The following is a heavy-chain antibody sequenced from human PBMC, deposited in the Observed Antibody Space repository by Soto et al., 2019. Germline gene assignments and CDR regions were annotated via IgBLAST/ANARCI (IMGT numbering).Heavy chain of an antibody. CDR2: INAGNGNT. D-gene: IGHD6-19*01. Sequence: ASVKVSCKASGYTFTSYAMHWVRQAPGQRLEWMGWINAGNGNTKYSQKFQGRVTITRDTSASTAYMELSSLRSEDTAVYYCARDREVAGIFDYWGQGTLVTVSS. CDR3: ARDREVAGIFDY. J-gene: IGHJ4*02. CDR1: GYTFTSYA. V-gene: IGHV1-3*01.